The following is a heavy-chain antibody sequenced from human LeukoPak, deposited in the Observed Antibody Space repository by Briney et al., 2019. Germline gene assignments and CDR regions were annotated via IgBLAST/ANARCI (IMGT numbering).Heavy chain of an antibody. CDR3: ARVISNFWFDS. D-gene: IGHD4/OR15-4a*01. CDR1: GFTVSDNY. J-gene: IGHJ5*01. V-gene: IGHV3-53*01. Sequence: GGSLRLSCAASGFTVSDNYMSWVRQAPGKGLEWVSVVYIGGTTYYPDSVKGRFTISRDNSKDTLYLRMNSLRAEDTAIYYCARVISNFWFDSWGQGTLVTVSS. CDR2: VYIGGTT.